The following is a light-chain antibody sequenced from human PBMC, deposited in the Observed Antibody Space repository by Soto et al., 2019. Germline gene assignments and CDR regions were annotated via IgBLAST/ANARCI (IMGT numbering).Light chain of an antibody. CDR2: AAS. CDR3: LQHHSYPIT. J-gene: IGKJ5*01. Sequence: DIQMTQSPPAMSASVGDRVTITCRASQDINNYLAWFQQKPGRVPKRLTYAASSLQNIVPSRFSGSGSGTEFTLTIDSLQPEDSATYYCLQHHSYPITFGQGTRLDIK. V-gene: IGKV1-17*03. CDR1: QDINNY.